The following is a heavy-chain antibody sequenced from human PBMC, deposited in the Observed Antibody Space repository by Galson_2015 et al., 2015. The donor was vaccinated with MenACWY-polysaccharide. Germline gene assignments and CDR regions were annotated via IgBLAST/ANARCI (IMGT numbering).Heavy chain of an antibody. CDR1: GFTFSSSW. V-gene: IGHV3-74*01. J-gene: IGHJ6*03. D-gene: IGHD3-16*02. CDR2: INSAGSST. Sequence: ALSLSCAASGFTFSSSWLHWVRQGPGKGLVWVSRINSAGSSTRCADSVKGRFTISRDNATNTLDLQMTSLRAEDTAVYYCARAGRSSLGYRYYYYMDVWGKGTTVTVSS. CDR3: ARAGRSSLGYRYYYYMDV.